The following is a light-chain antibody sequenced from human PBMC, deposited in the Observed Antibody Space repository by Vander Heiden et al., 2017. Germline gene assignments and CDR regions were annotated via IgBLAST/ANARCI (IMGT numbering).Light chain of an antibody. CDR1: DIGSKN. J-gene: IGLJ2*01. V-gene: IGLV3-9*01. Sequence: SYELTQPLSVSVALGQPASITCGGNDIGSKNVQWFQQKPGQAPVLIIYRDSNRPSGIPERFSGSNSGNTATLTISGAQAGDESDYYCHVWDSSTVIFGGGTKLTVL. CDR2: RDS. CDR3: HVWDSSTVI.